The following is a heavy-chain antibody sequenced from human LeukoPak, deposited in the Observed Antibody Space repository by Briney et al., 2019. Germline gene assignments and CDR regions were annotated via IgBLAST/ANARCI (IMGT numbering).Heavy chain of an antibody. CDR3: ARQGPTVVSARWFDP. Sequence: SSETLSLTCTVSGSSISSYYWSWIRQPPGKGLEWIGYIYYSGSTNYNPSLKSRVTISVDTSKNQFSLKLSSVTAADTAVYYCARQGPTVVSARWFDPWGQGTLVTVSS. V-gene: IGHV4-59*08. J-gene: IGHJ5*02. CDR1: GSSISSYY. CDR2: IYYSGST. D-gene: IGHD4-17*01.